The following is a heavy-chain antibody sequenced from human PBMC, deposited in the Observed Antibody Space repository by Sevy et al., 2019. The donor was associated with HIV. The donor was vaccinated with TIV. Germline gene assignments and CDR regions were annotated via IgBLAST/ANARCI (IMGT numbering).Heavy chain of an antibody. CDR2: ISWNSGSI. CDR1: GFTFDDYA. D-gene: IGHD3-10*01. J-gene: IGHJ4*02. V-gene: IGHV3-9*01. Sequence: GGSLRLSCAASGFTFDDYAMHWVRQAPGKGLEWVSGISWNSGSIGYADSVKGRFTISRDNAKNSLYLQMNSPRAEDTALYYCAKDIQRYGSGSYPYYFDYWGQGTLVTVSS. CDR3: AKDIQRYGSGSYPYYFDY.